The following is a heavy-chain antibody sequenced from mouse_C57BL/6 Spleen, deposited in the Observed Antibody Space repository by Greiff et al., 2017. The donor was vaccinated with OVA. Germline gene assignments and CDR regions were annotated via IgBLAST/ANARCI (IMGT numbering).Heavy chain of an antibody. CDR3: ARNYDYDGDYFDY. CDR2: IHPNSGST. CDR1: GYTFTSYW. Sequence: VQLQQPGAELVKPGASVKLSCKASGYTFTSYWMHWVKQRPGQGLEWIGMIHPNSGSTNYNEKFKSKATLTVDTSSSTAYMQLSSLTSEDSAVYYCARNYDYDGDYFDYWGQGTTLTVSS. J-gene: IGHJ2*01. D-gene: IGHD2-4*01. V-gene: IGHV1-64*01.